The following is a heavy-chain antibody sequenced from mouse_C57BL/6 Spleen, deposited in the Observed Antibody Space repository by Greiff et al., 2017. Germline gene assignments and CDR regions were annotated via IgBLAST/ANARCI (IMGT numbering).Heavy chain of an antibody. CDR3: AKESSTMVRGFAY. J-gene: IGHJ3*01. CDR2: IYPGDGDT. V-gene: IGHV1-80*01. CDR1: GYAFSSYW. D-gene: IGHD2-2*01. Sequence: QVQLQQSGAELVKPGASVKISCKASGYAFSSYWMNWVKQRPGKGLEWIGQIYPGDGDTNYNGKFKGKATLTADKSSSTAYMQRSSLTSEDSAVYFCAKESSTMVRGFAYWGQGTLVTVSA.